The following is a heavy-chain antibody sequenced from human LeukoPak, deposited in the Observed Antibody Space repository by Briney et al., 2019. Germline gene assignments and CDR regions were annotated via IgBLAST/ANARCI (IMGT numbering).Heavy chain of an antibody. CDR2: ISAYNGNT. Sequence: GASVKVSCKASGYTFTSYGISWVRQAPGQGLEWMGWISAYNGNTNYAQKLQGRVTMTTDTSTSTAYMELRSLRSDDTAVYYCARDWDAYCGGDCYSGAFDIWGQGTMVTVSS. J-gene: IGHJ3*02. D-gene: IGHD2-21*02. V-gene: IGHV1-18*01. CDR3: ARDWDAYCGGDCYSGAFDI. CDR1: GYTFTSYG.